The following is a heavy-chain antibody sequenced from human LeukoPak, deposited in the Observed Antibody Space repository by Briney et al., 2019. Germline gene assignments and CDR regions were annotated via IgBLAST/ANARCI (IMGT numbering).Heavy chain of an antibody. Sequence: GASVKVSCKASGYTFTSYGISWVRQAPGQGLEWMGWISAYNGNTNYAQKLQGRVTMTTDTSTSTAYMELRSLRSDDTAVYYCARVNRTDDSSGYYWVFLKTGGNYFDYWGQGTLVTVSS. CDR3: ARVNRTDDSSGYYWVFLKTGGNYFDY. D-gene: IGHD3-22*01. J-gene: IGHJ4*02. CDR2: ISAYNGNT. CDR1: GYTFTSYG. V-gene: IGHV1-18*01.